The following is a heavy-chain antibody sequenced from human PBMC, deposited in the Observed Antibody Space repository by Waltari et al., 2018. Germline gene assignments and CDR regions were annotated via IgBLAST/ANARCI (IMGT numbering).Heavy chain of an antibody. V-gene: IGHV1-69*08. CDR2: IIPIFCTA. D-gene: IGHD6-6*01. CDR3: ARYPSIAAHGYWYFDL. Sequence: QVQLVQSGAEVKKPGSSVKVSWKASGGTFSSYAISWVRQAPGQGLEWMGRIIPIFCTASYAHNFQGRVTITADKSTSTAYMELSSLRSEDTAVYYCARYPSIAAHGYWYFDLWGRGTLVTVSS. J-gene: IGHJ2*01. CDR1: GGTFSSYA.